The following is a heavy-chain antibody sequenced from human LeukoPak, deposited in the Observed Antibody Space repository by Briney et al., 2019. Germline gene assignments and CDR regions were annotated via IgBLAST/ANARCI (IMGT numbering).Heavy chain of an antibody. CDR3: ASRNAAARTWYFDL. D-gene: IGHD6-13*01. J-gene: IGHJ2*01. CDR1: GYTFTSYD. Sequence: GASVKVFCKASGYTFTSYDINWVRQATGQGLEWMGWMNPNSGNTGYAQKFQGRVTMTRNTSISTAYMELSSLRSEDTAVYYCASRNAAARTWYFDLWGRGTLVTVSS. CDR2: MNPNSGNT. V-gene: IGHV1-8*01.